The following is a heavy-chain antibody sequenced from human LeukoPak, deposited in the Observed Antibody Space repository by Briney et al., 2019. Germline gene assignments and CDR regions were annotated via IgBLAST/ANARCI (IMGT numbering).Heavy chain of an antibody. Sequence: GASVKVSCKASGGTFSSYTINWVRQAPGQGLEWMGGIIPIFGTANHAQRFQGRVTITADESTSTAYMELNSLRSEDTAVYYCASGGIQLWLFNYWGQGTLVTVSS. V-gene: IGHV1-69*13. CDR1: GGTFSSYT. J-gene: IGHJ4*02. D-gene: IGHD5-18*01. CDR3: ASGGIQLWLFNY. CDR2: IIPIFGTA.